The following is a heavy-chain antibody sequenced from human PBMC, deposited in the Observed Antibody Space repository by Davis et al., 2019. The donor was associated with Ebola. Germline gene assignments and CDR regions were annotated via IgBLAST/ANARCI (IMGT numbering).Heavy chain of an antibody. D-gene: IGHD6-13*01. V-gene: IGHV3-23*01. CDR2: ISGSGGST. Sequence: GESLKISCAASGFTFSSYAMSWVRQAPGKGLEWVSAISGSGGSTYYADSVKGRFTISRDNAKNSLYLQMNSLRAEDTAVYYCAILAAAGRFDYWGQGTLVTVSS. J-gene: IGHJ4*02. CDR1: GFTFSSYA. CDR3: AILAAAGRFDY.